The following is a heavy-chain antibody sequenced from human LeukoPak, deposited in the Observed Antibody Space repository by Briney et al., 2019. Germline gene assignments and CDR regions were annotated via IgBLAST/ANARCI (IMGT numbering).Heavy chain of an antibody. D-gene: IGHD3-22*01. CDR1: GGSISSSSYY. V-gene: IGHV4-39*01. Sequence: PSETLSLTCTVSGGSISSSSYYWGWIRQPPGKGLEWIGSIYYSGSTYYNPSLKSRVTISVAKSKNQFSLKLSSVTAADTAVYYCARLHGLYYYDRDGHLIDYWGQGTLVTVSS. CDR3: ARLHGLYYYDRDGHLIDY. J-gene: IGHJ4*02. CDR2: IYYSGST.